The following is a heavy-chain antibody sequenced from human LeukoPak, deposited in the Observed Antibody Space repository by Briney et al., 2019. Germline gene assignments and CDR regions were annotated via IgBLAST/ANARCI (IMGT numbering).Heavy chain of an antibody. V-gene: IGHV3-30*03. Sequence: GGSLRLSCAASGFTFSSYGMHWVRQAPGKGLEWVAVISYDGSKKYYADSVKGRFTISRDNSKNTLYLQMNSLGAEDTAVYYCATDGAIYTSSWFDYWGQGTLVTVSS. J-gene: IGHJ4*02. CDR1: GFTFSSYG. CDR3: ATDGAIYTSSWFDY. CDR2: ISYDGSKK. D-gene: IGHD6-13*01.